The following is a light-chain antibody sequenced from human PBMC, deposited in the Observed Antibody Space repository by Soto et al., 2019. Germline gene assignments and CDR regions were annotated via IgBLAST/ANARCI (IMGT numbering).Light chain of an antibody. Sequence: EIVLTQSPGTLSLSPGERATLSCRASQSVSSSYLAWYQQKPGQAPRLLIYGASSRATGIPDRFSGSGSGTDFTLTISRLEPEDFAVYYCQQYGSYPGTFGQGNKVEIK. V-gene: IGKV3-20*01. CDR2: GAS. CDR3: QQYGSYPGT. CDR1: QSVSSSY. J-gene: IGKJ1*01.